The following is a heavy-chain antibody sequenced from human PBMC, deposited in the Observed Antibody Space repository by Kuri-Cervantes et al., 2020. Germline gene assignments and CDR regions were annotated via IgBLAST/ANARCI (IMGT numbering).Heavy chain of an antibody. CDR2: IYHSGST. Sequence: SETLSLTCAVSGGSISSGGYSWSWIRQPPGKGLEWIGYIYHSGSTYYNPSLKSRVTISVDTSKNQFSLKLGSVTAADTAVYYCARISIVGAIADYWGQGTLVTVSS. V-gene: IGHV4-30-2*01. J-gene: IGHJ4*02. D-gene: IGHD1-26*01. CDR3: ARISIVGAIADY. CDR1: GGSISSGGYS.